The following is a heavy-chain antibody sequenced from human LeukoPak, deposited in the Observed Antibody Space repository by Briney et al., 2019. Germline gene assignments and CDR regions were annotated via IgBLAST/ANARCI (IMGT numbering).Heavy chain of an antibody. CDR1: GFTFSNCA. CDR2: ITGDGGST. CDR3: AKVEDTVPTPPDAFDF. V-gene: IGHV3-23*01. D-gene: IGHD5-18*01. Sequence: GGSLRLSCAASGFTFSNCAMTWVRQAPGKGLEWVSAITGDGGSTFYADSVKGRFIISRDNSKTTLFLQMNSLRGDDTAMYYCAKVEDTVPTPPDAFDFWGQGTMVTVSS. J-gene: IGHJ3*01.